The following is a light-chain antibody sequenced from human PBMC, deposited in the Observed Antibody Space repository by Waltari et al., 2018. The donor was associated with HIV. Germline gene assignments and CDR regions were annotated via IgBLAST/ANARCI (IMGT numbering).Light chain of an antibody. CDR2: QDS. CDR3: QAWDSSTLV. Sequence: SYELTQPPSVSVSPGQTASITCSGDKLGDTYACWYQQKPGQSPVLVIYQDSKRPSGIPERFSGSNSGNTATLTISGTQAMDEADYYCQAWDSSTLVFGRGTKLTVL. CDR1: KLGDTY. J-gene: IGLJ2*01. V-gene: IGLV3-1*01.